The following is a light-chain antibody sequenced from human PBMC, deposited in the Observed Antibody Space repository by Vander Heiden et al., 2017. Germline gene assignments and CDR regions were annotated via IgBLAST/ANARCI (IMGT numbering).Light chain of an antibody. J-gene: IGLJ2*01. CDR3: GSYAAGNTLV. CDR1: SSVGGRYII. Sequence: SALPHPASVSASPGRSTTSPCTGASSVGGRYIICSWYQQNPGKAPHVIFYEVSKWPARVSNRFAASKSGNAASPTISGLQAEDEADYYCGSYAAGNTLVFGGGTRLTVL. V-gene: IGLV2-23*02. CDR2: EVS.